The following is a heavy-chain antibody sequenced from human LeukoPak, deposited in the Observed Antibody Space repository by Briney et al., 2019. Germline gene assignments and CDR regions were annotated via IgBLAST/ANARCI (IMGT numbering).Heavy chain of an antibody. CDR2: IRTNTGSP. D-gene: IGHD2-15*01. Sequence: ASVKVSCRASGYTFTTYAINWVRQAPGQGLEYTGWIRTNTGSPTYAQGFTGRFVFSLDTSVNTAYLQISSLKAEDTAVYYCAKDLDSAAFDIWGQGTMVTVSS. CDR3: AKDLDSAAFDI. V-gene: IGHV7-4-1*02. J-gene: IGHJ3*02. CDR1: GYTFTTYA.